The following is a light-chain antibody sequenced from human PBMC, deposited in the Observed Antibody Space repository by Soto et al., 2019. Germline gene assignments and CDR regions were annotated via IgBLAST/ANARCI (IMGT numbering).Light chain of an antibody. J-gene: IGKJ1*01. V-gene: IGKV3-11*01. CDR1: QSVSSY. Sequence: EIVLTQSPATLSLSPGEGATLSCRASQSVSSYLAWYQQKPGQAPRLLIYDASNRATGIPARFSGSGSGTDFTLTISSLEPEDFAVYYCQQRSNWPPGGTFGQGTKVEIK. CDR2: DAS. CDR3: QQRSNWPPGGT.